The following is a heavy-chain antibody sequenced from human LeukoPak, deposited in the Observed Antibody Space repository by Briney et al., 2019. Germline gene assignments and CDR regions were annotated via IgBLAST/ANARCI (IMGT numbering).Heavy chain of an antibody. CDR3: AKDRSIGTYYTFDH. V-gene: IGHV3-30*04. J-gene: IGHJ4*02. CDR2: SYDGSDK. CDR1: GFTFSSYT. D-gene: IGHD1-26*01. Sequence: GGSLRLSCAASGFTFSSYTMHWVRQAPGKGLEWVAVSYDGSDKYYADSVRGRFTVSRDNSNNTLYLQMSSLTAADTAVYYCAKDRSIGTYYTFDHWGQGTLVTVSS.